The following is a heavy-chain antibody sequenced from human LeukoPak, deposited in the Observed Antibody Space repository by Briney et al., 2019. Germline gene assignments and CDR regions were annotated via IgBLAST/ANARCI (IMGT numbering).Heavy chain of an antibody. CDR1: GYSFTTYY. Sequence: ASVKVSCKASGYSFTTYYIHWVRQAPGQGLEWMGRINPNSGGTNYAQKFQGRVTMTRDTSISTAYMELSRLRSDDTAVYYCAREAKDWYFDLWGRGTLVTVSS. V-gene: IGHV1-2*06. CDR3: AREAKDWYFDL. CDR2: INPNSGGT. J-gene: IGHJ2*01.